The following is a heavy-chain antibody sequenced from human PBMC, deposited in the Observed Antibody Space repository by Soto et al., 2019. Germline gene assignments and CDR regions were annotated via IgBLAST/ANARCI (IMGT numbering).Heavy chain of an antibody. CDR1: GFTFSSYD. V-gene: IGHV3-30*18. CDR2: ISYDGSNK. D-gene: IGHD1-26*01. J-gene: IGHJ4*02. Sequence: QVQLVESGGGVVQPGRSLRLSCAASGFTFSSYDMYWVRQAPGKGLEWVALISYDGSNKYYADSVQGRFTISRDNSKNTLYLQMNSLRAEGTAVYYCAKDRYSGIYFRYYFDSWGQGTLVTVSS. CDR3: AKDRYSGIYFRYYFDS.